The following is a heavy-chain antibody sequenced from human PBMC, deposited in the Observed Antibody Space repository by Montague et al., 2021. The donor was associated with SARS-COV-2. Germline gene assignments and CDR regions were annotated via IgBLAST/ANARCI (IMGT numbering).Heavy chain of an antibody. CDR3: ARDLKPPGDILTGYLPYYYYMDV. D-gene: IGHD3-9*01. Sequence: CAISGDSVSSNSAAWNWIRQSPSRGLEWLGRTYYRSKWYTDYAVSVKSRITINPDTSKNQFSLQLNSVTPEDTTVYYCARDLKPPGDILTGYLPYYYYMDVWGKGTTVTVSS. CDR1: GDSVSSNSAA. CDR2: TYYRSKWYT. V-gene: IGHV6-1*01. J-gene: IGHJ6*03.